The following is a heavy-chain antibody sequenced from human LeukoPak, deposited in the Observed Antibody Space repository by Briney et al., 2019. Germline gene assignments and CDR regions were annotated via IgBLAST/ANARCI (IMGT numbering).Heavy chain of an antibody. V-gene: IGHV3-7*01. CDR3: AGWAYSSSWYWIDY. D-gene: IGHD6-13*01. Sequence: PGRSLRLSCAASGITISNHWMTWVRQAPGKGLEWVANIKQDGSETYYVDSVKGRFTISRDNAKNSLFLQMNSLRAEDTAVYYCAGWAYSSSWYWIDYWGRGTLVTVSS. CDR1: GITISNHW. J-gene: IGHJ4*02. CDR2: IKQDGSET.